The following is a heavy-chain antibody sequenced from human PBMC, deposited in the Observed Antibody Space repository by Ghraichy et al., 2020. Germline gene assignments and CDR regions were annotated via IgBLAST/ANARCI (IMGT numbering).Heavy chain of an antibody. CDR3: ARVRWCEYVDY. CDR1: GFTFSSYE. CDR2: ITSSGGSI. J-gene: IGHJ4*02. D-gene: IGHD2-8*02. Sequence: GASLRLSCAASGFTFSSYEMIWVRQAPGKGLEWVSYITSSGGSIYYADSVKGRFTISRDNAKNSLYLQMNSLRAEDAAVYYCARVRWCEYVDYWGQGTLVTVSS. V-gene: IGHV3-48*03.